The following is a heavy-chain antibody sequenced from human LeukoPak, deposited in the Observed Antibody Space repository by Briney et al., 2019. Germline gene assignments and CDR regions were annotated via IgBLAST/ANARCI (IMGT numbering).Heavy chain of an antibody. Sequence: SETLSLTCTVSGGSINNYSWSWIRQTPGKGLEWIGYISNSGSTNYNPSLKTRVTISLDTSKNQFSLKLSSVTAADTAVFYCARDTYDTLTGYFLFDYWGQGTLVTVSS. D-gene: IGHD3-9*01. CDR3: ARDTYDTLTGYFLFDY. CDR2: ISNSGST. V-gene: IGHV4-59*01. J-gene: IGHJ4*02. CDR1: GGSINNYS.